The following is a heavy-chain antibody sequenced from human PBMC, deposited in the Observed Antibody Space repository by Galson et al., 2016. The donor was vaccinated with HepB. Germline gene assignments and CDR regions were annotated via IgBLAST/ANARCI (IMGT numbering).Heavy chain of an antibody. CDR2: IGTGGDT. V-gene: IGHV3-13*01. CDR3: VRGSTVVNGRYYYYYGMDV. CDR1: GFAFSRYD. D-gene: IGHD2-15*01. J-gene: IGHJ6*02. Sequence: SLRLSCAASGFAFSRYDMHWVRQVPGKGLEWVSAIGTGGDTYYPGSVKGRFTISRQNDKNSLYLQMNSLRVGDTGVYYCVRGSTVVNGRYYYYYGMDVWGQGTTVTVSS.